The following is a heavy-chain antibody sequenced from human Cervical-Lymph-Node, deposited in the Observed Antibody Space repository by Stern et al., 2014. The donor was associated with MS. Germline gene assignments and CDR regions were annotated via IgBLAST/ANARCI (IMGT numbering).Heavy chain of an antibody. CDR2: ISHSGDT. CDR3: ARLSTAVDF. V-gene: IGHV4-59*08. Sequence: VQLEESGPGLVKPSETLSLTCAVSGGSISSRYWGWIRQPPGKGLEWIGLISHSGDTKYNPSLKSRVTISLDTSKNHFSLKVPSVTAADTAVYYCARLSTAVDFWGQGTLVTVSS. CDR1: GGSISSRY. J-gene: IGHJ4*02.